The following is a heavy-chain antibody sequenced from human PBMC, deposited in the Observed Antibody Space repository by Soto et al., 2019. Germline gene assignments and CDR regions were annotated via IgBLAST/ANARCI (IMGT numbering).Heavy chain of an antibody. D-gene: IGHD3-16*01. Sequence: QVQLVQSGAEVKKPGASVKVSCKASGYTFTSYGISWVRQAPGQGLEWMGWISAYNGNTNYAQKRQGRVTMTTDTSTSTGYRQLRSLGSDDTAVYYCARDAGVSGELYYWGQGTLVTVSS. J-gene: IGHJ4*02. CDR1: GYTFTSYG. V-gene: IGHV1-18*01. CDR3: ARDAGVSGELYY. CDR2: ISAYNGNT.